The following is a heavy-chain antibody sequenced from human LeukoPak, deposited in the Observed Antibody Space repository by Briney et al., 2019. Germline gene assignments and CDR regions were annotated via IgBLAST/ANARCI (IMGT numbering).Heavy chain of an antibody. V-gene: IGHV1-18*01. CDR2: ISAYNGNT. CDR1: GYTFTSYG. Sequence: ASVKVSCKASGYTFTSYGISWVRQAPGQGLEWMGWISAYNGNTNYAQKLQGRVTMTTDTSTSTAYMELRSQRSDDTAVYYCARDSLGYCSSNSCPQCYYYGMDVWGQGTTVTVSS. J-gene: IGHJ6*01. D-gene: IGHD2-2*01. CDR3: ARDSLGYCSSNSCPQCYYYGMDV.